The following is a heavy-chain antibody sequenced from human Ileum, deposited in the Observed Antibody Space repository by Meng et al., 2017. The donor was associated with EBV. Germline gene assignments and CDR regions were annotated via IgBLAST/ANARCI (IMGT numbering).Heavy chain of an antibody. V-gene: IGHV4-34*01. J-gene: IGHJ5*01. CDR2: INHSGST. CDR1: GGSFSGYY. CDR3: ARDGGGGSGSYYRWFES. D-gene: IGHD3-10*01. Sequence: QVQLQPWGAGLVKPAXXLSLTCAVSGGSFSGYYWSWIRQPPGKGLEWIGEINHSGSTNYNPSLKSRVTISVDTSKNQFSLNLNSVTAADTAVYYCARDGGGGSGSYYRWFESWGQGTLVTVSS.